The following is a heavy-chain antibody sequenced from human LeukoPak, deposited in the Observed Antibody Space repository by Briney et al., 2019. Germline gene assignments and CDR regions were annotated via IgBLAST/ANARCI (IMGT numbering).Heavy chain of an antibody. J-gene: IGHJ6*02. CDR1: GYTFTSYD. Sequence: ASVRVSCKASGYTFTSYDINWVRQATGQGLEWLGWMNPSSGNTGYAQKFQGRVTMTRDTSISTAYMELSSLRSEDTAVYYCARVAYYYDSAGLYLNYFYGMDVWGQGTTVTVSS. D-gene: IGHD3-22*01. CDR3: ARVAYYYDSAGLYLNYFYGMDV. V-gene: IGHV1-8*01. CDR2: MNPSSGNT.